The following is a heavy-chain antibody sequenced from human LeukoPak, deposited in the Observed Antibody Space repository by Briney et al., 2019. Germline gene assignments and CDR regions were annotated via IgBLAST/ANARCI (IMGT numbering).Heavy chain of an antibody. CDR2: ISYDGSNK. Sequence: GGSLRLSCVASGFPFSNYAMSWVRQAPGKGLEWVAVISYDGSNKYYADSVKGRFTISRDNSKNTLYLQMNSLRAEDTAVYYCAKDDGNYYYGMDVWGQGTTVTVSS. CDR1: GFPFSNYA. CDR3: AKDDGNYYYGMDV. D-gene: IGHD2/OR15-2a*01. V-gene: IGHV3-30*04. J-gene: IGHJ6*02.